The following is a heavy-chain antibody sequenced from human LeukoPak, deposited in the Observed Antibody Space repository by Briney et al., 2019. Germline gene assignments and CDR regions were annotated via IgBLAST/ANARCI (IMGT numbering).Heavy chain of an antibody. CDR1: GFTFSSYA. V-gene: IGHV3-64*01. J-gene: IGHJ6*02. Sequence: GGSLRLSCAASGFTFSSYAMHWVRQAPGKGLEYVSAISSNGGSTYYANSVKGRFTISRDNSKNTLYLQMGSLRAEDMAVYYCARGYCSGGSCRSFYYYYGMDVWGQGTTVTVSS. D-gene: IGHD2-15*01. CDR2: ISSNGGST. CDR3: ARGYCSGGSCRSFYYYYGMDV.